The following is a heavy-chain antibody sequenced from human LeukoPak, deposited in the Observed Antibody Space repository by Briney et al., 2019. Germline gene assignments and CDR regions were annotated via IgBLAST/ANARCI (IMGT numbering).Heavy chain of an antibody. Sequence: GGSLRLSCAASGFTFSSYSMNCVRRAPEKGLEWVSFISTGSLNIYYSDSVKGRFTISRDDARNSLYLQMTRLRDEDTAVYYCARQVAATDFDFWGQGTLVTVSS. CDR3: ARQVAATDFDF. D-gene: IGHD2-15*01. J-gene: IGHJ4*02. CDR2: ISTGSLNI. V-gene: IGHV3-48*02. CDR1: GFTFSSYS.